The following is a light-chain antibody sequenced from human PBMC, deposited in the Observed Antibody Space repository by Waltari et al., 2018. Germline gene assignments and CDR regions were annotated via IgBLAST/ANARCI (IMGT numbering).Light chain of an antibody. CDR1: QSVGTY. J-gene: IGKJ2*01. CDR2: DAS. V-gene: IGKV3-11*01. CDR3: QQRSNWTPHT. Sequence: EIVLTQSPATLSLSPGETATLSCRASQSVGTYLAWYQQKPGQAPRLLIYDASNRATGIPARFRGSGSGTDFTLTISNLEAEDFAVYYCQQRSNWTPHTFGQGARLEIK.